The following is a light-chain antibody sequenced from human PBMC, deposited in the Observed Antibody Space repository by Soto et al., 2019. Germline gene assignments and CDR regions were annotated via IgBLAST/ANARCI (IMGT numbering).Light chain of an antibody. J-gene: IGKJ1*01. CDR1: RSVRSN. CDR2: GAS. CDR3: QQYNYWPGT. V-gene: IGKV3-15*01. Sequence: EILMTQSPATLSVSPGERATLSCKASRSVRSNSAWYQQKPGQAPRLLISGASTRATGITDRFSGSGSGTEFTLTINSLQSEDFAVYYCQQYNYWPGTFGQGTKVEIK.